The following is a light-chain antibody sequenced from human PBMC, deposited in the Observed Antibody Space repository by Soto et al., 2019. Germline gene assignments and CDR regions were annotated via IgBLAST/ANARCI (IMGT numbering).Light chain of an antibody. CDR2: GNS. V-gene: IGLV1-40*01. Sequence: QSVLTQPPSVSGAPGQRVTISCTGSGSNIGAGYDVHWYQQLPGTAPKLLIYGNSNRPSGVPDRFSGSKSRTSASLAITGLQAEDEADYYCQSYDSSLSGSIFGGGTKLTVL. CDR3: QSYDSSLSGSI. J-gene: IGLJ2*01. CDR1: GSNIGAGYD.